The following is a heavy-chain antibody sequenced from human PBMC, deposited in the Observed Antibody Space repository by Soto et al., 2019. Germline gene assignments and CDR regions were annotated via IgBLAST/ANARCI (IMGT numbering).Heavy chain of an antibody. CDR3: ARGGVGEWVATDVDY. CDR2: INAGNGNT. CDR1: GYTFTSYA. J-gene: IGHJ4*02. Sequence: QVQLVQSGAEVKKPGASVKVSCKASGYTFTSYAMHWVRQAPGRRLEWMGWINAGNGNTKYSQKFQGRGTITRDTSESTAYMELRSLRSEDTAVYYCARGGVGEWVATDVDYWGQGTLVTVSS. D-gene: IGHD2-8*02. V-gene: IGHV1-3*01.